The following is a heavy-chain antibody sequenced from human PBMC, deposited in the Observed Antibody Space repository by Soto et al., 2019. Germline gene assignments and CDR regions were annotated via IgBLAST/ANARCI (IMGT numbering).Heavy chain of an antibody. CDR3: ASHDLAMAGYLDY. CDR1: GVSISNSDW. J-gene: IGHJ4*02. V-gene: IGHV4-4*02. Sequence: PSETLSLTCAVSGVSISNSDWYNWVRQPPGKGLQWSGGIYYSGSTYYNPSLKSRVTISVDTARNQFSLKLNSVTAADTAVYYCASHDLAMAGYLDYWGQGALVTVSS. D-gene: IGHD6-19*01. CDR2: IYYSGST.